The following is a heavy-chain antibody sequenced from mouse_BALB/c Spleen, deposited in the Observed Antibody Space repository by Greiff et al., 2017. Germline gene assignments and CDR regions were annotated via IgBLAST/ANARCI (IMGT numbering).Heavy chain of an antibody. CDR1: GFTFSSFG. CDR2: ISSGSSTI. Sequence: EVQRVESGGGLVQPGGSRKLSCAASGFTFSSFGMHWVRQAPEKGLEWVAYISSGSSTIYYADTVKGRFTISRDNPKNTLFLQMTSLRSEDTAMYYCARGVRGYAMDYWGQGTSVTVSS. D-gene: IGHD2-14*01. J-gene: IGHJ4*01. CDR3: ARGVRGYAMDY. V-gene: IGHV5-17*02.